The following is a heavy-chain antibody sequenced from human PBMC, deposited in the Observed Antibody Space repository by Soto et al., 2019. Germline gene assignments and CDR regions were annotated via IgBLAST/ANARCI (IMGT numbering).Heavy chain of an antibody. D-gene: IGHD6-19*01. CDR2: IWYDGSNK. CDR3: ARDAPPSFEYSSGAFDY. V-gene: IGHV3-33*01. CDR1: GFTFSSYG. Sequence: PGGSLRLSCAASGFTFSSYGMHWVRQAPGKGLEWVAVIWYDGSNKYYADSVKGRFTISRDNSKNTLYLQMNSLRAEDTAVYYCARDAPPSFEYSSGAFDYWGQGTLVTVSS. J-gene: IGHJ4*02.